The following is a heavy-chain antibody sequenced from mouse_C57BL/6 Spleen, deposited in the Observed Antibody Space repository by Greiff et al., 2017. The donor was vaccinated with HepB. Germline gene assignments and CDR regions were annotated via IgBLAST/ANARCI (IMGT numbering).Heavy chain of an antibody. V-gene: IGHV1-50*01. CDR1: GYTFTSYW. J-gene: IGHJ2*01. CDR2: IDPSDSYT. Sequence: QVQLQPSGAELAKPGASVKLSCKASGYTFTSYWMQWVKQRPGQGLEWIGEIDPSDSYTNYNQKFKGKATLTVDTSSSTAYMQLSSLTSEDSAVYYCARLGGAFDYWGQGTTLTVSS. CDR3: ARLGGAFDY.